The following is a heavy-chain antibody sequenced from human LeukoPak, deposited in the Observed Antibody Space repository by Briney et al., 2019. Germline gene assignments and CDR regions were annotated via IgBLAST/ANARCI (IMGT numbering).Heavy chain of an antibody. J-gene: IGHJ4*02. CDR2: IYHSGST. D-gene: IGHD5-18*01. CDR3: ARSGYSYGSGLDY. V-gene: IGHV4-4*02. Sequence: SGTLSLTCAVSGGSISSSNWWSWVRQPPGKGLEWIGEIYHSGSTNYNPSLKSRVTISVDKSKNQFSLKLSSVTAADTAVYYCARSGYSYGSGLDYWGQGTLVTVSS. CDR1: GGSISSSNW.